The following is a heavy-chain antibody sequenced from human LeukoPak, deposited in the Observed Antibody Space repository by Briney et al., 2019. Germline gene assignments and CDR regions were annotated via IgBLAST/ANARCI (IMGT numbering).Heavy chain of an antibody. V-gene: IGHV1-46*01. D-gene: IGHD2-15*01. Sequence: RVPVKVSCKASGYTFTDYYIHWVRQATGQGLEWMGIINPSGGSTSYAQKFQGRVTMTRDMSTSTVYMELSSLRSEDTAVYYCARGLGYCSGGRCYAWFDPWGQGTLVTVSS. J-gene: IGHJ5*02. CDR1: GYTFTDYY. CDR3: ARGLGYCSGGRCYAWFDP. CDR2: INPSGGST.